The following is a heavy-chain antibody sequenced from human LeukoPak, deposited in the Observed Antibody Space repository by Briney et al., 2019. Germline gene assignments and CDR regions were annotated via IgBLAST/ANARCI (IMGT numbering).Heavy chain of an antibody. D-gene: IGHD5-18*01. V-gene: IGHV1-69*04. CDR3: AREVGGNTAMGKESYYYYYGMDV. CDR1: GGTFSSYA. J-gene: IGHJ6*02. CDR2: IIPILGIA. Sequence: SVKVSCKASGGTFSSYAISWVRQAPGQGLEWMGRIIPILGIANYAQKFQGRVTITADKSTSTAYMELSSLRSEDTAVYYCAREVGGNTAMGKESYYYYYGMDVWGQGTTVTVSS.